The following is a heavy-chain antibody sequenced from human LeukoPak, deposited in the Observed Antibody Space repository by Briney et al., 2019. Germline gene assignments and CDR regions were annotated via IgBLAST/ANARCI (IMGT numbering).Heavy chain of an antibody. CDR2: IKQDESEK. Sequence: GGTLRLSCAASGFTFRHYWMSWVRQAPGKGLEWVAMIKQDESEKYYVDSVKGRFTISRDNAKNSLDLQMNSLRAEDTAVYYCARDPRDVLRYFDSDYWGQGTLVTVAS. V-gene: IGHV3-7*01. J-gene: IGHJ4*02. D-gene: IGHD3-9*01. CDR1: GFTFRHYW. CDR3: ARDPRDVLRYFDSDY.